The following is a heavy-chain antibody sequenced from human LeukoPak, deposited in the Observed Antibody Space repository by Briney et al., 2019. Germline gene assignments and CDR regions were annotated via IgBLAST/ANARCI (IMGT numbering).Heavy chain of an antibody. Sequence: SETLSLTCTVSGGSISSSSYYWSWIRQPAGKGLEWIGRIYTSGSTNYNPSLKSRVTMSVDTSKNQFSLKLSSVTAADTAVYYCARDVCFEVNKINNWFDPWGQGTLVTVSS. V-gene: IGHV4-61*02. D-gene: IGHD2-15*01. CDR3: ARDVCFEVNKINNWFDP. CDR1: GGSISSSSYY. J-gene: IGHJ5*02. CDR2: IYTSGST.